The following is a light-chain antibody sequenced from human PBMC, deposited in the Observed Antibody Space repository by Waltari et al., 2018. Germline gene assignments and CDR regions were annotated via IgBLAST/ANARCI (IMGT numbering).Light chain of an antibody. CDR2: KAS. CDR3: QQYNSYSLLS. CDR1: QSISNW. V-gene: IGKV1-5*03. Sequence: DIQMTQSPSPLSAFVGDRLTIHCRASQSISNWLAWYQQKPGKAPKLLIYKASTLESGVPSRFSGSGSGTEFTLTISSLQPDDFATYYCQQYNSYSLLSFGGGTKVEIK. J-gene: IGKJ4*01.